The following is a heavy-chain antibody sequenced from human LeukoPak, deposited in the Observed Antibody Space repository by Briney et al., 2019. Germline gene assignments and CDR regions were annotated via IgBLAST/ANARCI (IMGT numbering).Heavy chain of an antibody. J-gene: IGHJ5*02. D-gene: IGHD3-3*01. V-gene: IGHV4-59*12. CDR1: GGSITSYY. CDR2: IYYSGRT. Sequence: SETLSLTCTVSGGSITSYYWSWIRQPPGKGLEWIGYIYYSGRTKYNPSLKSRVTISVDTSKNQFSLKLTSVTAADTAVYYCASTRITISGVISEFDPWGQGILVTVSS. CDR3: ASTRITISGVISEFDP.